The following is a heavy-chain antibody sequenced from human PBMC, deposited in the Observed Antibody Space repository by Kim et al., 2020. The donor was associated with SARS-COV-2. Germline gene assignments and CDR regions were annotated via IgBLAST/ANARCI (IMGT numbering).Heavy chain of an antibody. V-gene: IGHV3-72*01. CDR2: SRNKINSYTT. J-gene: IGHJ6*02. D-gene: IGHD3-10*01. Sequence: GGSLRLSCAASGFTFSDHYMDWVRQAPGKGLEWVGRSRNKINSYTTDYAASVKGRFTISRDDSKNSLYLQMNSLKTEDTAVYYCVRGSVVRGVTPTPYYYDMDVWGQGTTVTVSS. CDR1: GFTFSDHY. CDR3: VRGSVVRGVTPTPYYYDMDV.